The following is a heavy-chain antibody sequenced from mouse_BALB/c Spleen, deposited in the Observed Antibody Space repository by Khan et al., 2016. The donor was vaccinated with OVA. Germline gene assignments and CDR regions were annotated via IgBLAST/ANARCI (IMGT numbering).Heavy chain of an antibody. Sequence: EVQLVESGGGLVQPGGSRKLSCAASGFTFSSFGMHWVRQAPKKGLEWVAYMSSGSSTIYYVDTVKGRFTISRDNPKNTLFLQMTSLRSEDTAMYYWRRSGGNFHWYFDVWGAGTSVTVSS. V-gene: IGHV5-17*02. D-gene: IGHD2-1*01. J-gene: IGHJ1*01. CDR3: RRSGGNFHWYFDV. CDR2: MSSGSSTI. CDR1: GFTFSSFG.